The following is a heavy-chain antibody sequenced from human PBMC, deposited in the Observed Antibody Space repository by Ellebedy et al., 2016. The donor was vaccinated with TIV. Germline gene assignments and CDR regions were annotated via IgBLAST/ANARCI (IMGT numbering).Heavy chain of an antibody. Sequence: PGGSLRLSCAASGFTFSSYSMNWVRQAPGKGLEWVSYISSSSSTIYYADSVKGRFTISRDNAKNSLYLQMNSLRDEDTAVYYCAKGLNSGYDYLDYWGQGTLVTVSS. V-gene: IGHV3-48*02. D-gene: IGHD5-12*01. CDR1: GFTFSSYS. J-gene: IGHJ4*02. CDR2: ISSSSSTI. CDR3: AKGLNSGYDYLDY.